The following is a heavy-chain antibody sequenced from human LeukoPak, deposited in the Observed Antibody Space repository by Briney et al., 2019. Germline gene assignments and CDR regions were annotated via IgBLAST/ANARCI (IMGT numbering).Heavy chain of an antibody. CDR2: IKQDGSEK. CDR1: GFTFSSYW. Sequence: GGSLRLSCAASGFTFSSYWMSWVRQAPGKGLEWVANIKQDGSEKYYVDSVKGRFTISRDNAKNSLYLQMNSPRAEDTAVYYCARDQSSGWYGLTANWFDPWGQGTLVTVSS. D-gene: IGHD6-19*01. V-gene: IGHV3-7*01. CDR3: ARDQSSGWYGLTANWFDP. J-gene: IGHJ5*02.